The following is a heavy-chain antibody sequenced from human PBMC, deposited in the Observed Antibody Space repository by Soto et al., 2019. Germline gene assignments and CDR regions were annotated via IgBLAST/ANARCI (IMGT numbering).Heavy chain of an antibody. D-gene: IGHD6-13*01. CDR3: ARGETDSSFDY. J-gene: IGHJ4*02. V-gene: IGHV1-69*06. CDR1: GGTFSSYT. Sequence: KVSFKASGGTFSSYTITWVRQAPGQGLEWMGGIIPIFGTGNYAQKFQGRVTITADKSTSTAYMELSSLRSEDTAVYYCARGETDSSFDYWGQGTLVTVSS. CDR2: IIPIFGTG.